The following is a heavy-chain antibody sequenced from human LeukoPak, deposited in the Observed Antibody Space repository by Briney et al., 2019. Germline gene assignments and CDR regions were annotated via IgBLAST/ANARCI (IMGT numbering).Heavy chain of an antibody. D-gene: IGHD6-19*01. CDR1: VDSVSSNSAA. J-gene: IGHJ6*02. CDR2: TYYRSKWYN. V-gene: IGHV6-1*01. Sequence: SQTLSLTCAISVDSVSSNSAAWNWIRQSPSRGLEWLGRTYYRSKWYNDYAVSVKSRITINPDTSKNQVSLQLNSVTPEDTAVYYCARGSGSRVYYGMDVWGQGTTVTVSS. CDR3: ARGSGSRVYYGMDV.